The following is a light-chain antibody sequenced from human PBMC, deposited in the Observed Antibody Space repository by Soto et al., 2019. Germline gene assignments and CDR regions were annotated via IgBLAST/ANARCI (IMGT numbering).Light chain of an antibody. V-gene: IGLV1-51*02. CDR1: SSNIGNNY. J-gene: IGLJ2*01. Sequence: QSVLTQPPSVSAAPGQKVTISCSGGSSNIGNNYVSWYQQLPGTGPKLLIYESNKRPSGIPDRFSASQSGTSATLGITGLETGDEADYYCGTWDSSLTVVIFGGGTQLTVL. CDR3: GTWDSSLTVVI. CDR2: ESN.